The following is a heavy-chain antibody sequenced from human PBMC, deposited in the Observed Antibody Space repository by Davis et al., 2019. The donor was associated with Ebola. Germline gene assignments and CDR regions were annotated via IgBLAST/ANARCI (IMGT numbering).Heavy chain of an antibody. CDR1: GFSFNTYS. CDR2: ISRHGNYM. Sequence: GGSLRLSCAASGFSFNTYSMNWVRQAPGKGLEWVSSISRHGNYMYYTDSVKGRFIISRDDAKNSLFLQMNSLGVEDTGVYYCARDPSVTGTLTKHDYWGQGTLVTVSS. J-gene: IGHJ4*02. D-gene: IGHD1/OR15-1a*01. CDR3: ARDPSVTGTLTKHDY. V-gene: IGHV3-21*01.